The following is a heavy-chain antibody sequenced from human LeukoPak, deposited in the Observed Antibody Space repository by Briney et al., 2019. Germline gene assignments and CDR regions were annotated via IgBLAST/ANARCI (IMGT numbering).Heavy chain of an antibody. J-gene: IGHJ4*02. CDR1: GGSFSGYY. Sequence: SETLSLTCAVYGGSFSGYYWSWIRQPPGKGLEWIGEINHSGSTNYNPSLKSRVTISVDTSKNQFSLKLSSVTAADMAVYYCARAMVFDYWGQGTLVTVSS. CDR3: ARAMVFDY. D-gene: IGHD3-10*01. V-gene: IGHV4-34*01. CDR2: INHSGST.